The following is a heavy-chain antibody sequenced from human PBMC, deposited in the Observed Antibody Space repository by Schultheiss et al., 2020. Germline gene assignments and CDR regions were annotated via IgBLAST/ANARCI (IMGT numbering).Heavy chain of an antibody. Sequence: GGSLRLSCKGSGYSFTSYWIGWVRQMPGKGLEWMGIIYPGDSDTRYSPSFQGQVTISADKSISTAYLQWSSLKASDTAMYYCAGSSWPKGDFDYWGQGTLVTVS. D-gene: IGHD6-13*01. CDR1: GYSFTSYW. CDR2: IYPGDSDT. V-gene: IGHV5-51*01. CDR3: AGSSWPKGDFDY. J-gene: IGHJ4*02.